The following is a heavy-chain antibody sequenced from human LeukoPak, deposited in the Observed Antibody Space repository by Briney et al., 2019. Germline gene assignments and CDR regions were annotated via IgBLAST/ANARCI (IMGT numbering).Heavy chain of an antibody. CDR1: GYSISSGYY. V-gene: IGHV4-38-2*02. CDR3: ARQRDGPYSSSWYGGMDV. J-gene: IGHJ6*02. CDR2: IYYSGST. Sequence: PSETLSLTCTVSGYSISSGYYWGWIRQPPGKGLEWIGSIYYSGSTYYNPSLKSRVTISVDTSKNQFSLKLSSVTAADTAVYYCARQRDGPYSSSWYGGMDVWGQGTTVTVSS. D-gene: IGHD6-13*01.